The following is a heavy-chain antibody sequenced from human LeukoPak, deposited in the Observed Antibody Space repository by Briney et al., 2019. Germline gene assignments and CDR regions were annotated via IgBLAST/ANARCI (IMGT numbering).Heavy chain of an antibody. D-gene: IGHD3-10*01. J-gene: IGHJ6*03. CDR2: VHYSGST. Sequence: PSEILSLTCSVSGGSISSSSYFWGWIRQPPGKGLEWIASVHYSGSTYYNPSLKSRLTISVDTSKNQFSLELSSVTAADTALYFCARQLYVSGSYYAPMDVWGKGTTVTISS. CDR3: ARQLYVSGSYYAPMDV. V-gene: IGHV4-39*01. CDR1: GGSISSSSYF.